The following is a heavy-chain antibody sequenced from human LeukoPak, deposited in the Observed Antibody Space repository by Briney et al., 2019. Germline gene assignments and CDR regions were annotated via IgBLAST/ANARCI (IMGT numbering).Heavy chain of an antibody. J-gene: IGHJ6*03. Sequence: GGSLRLSCAASGFTFSSYEMNWVRQAPGKGLEWVSYISSSGSTIYYADSVKGRFTISRDNAKNSLYLQMNSLRAEDTAVYYCAELGSPIIGGFWAKGPTVTISS. CDR1: GFTFSSYE. CDR3: AELGSPIIGGF. D-gene: IGHD3-10*01. CDR2: ISSSGSTI. V-gene: IGHV3-48*03.